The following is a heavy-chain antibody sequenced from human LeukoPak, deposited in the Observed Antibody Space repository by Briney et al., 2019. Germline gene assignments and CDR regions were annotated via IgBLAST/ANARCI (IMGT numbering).Heavy chain of an antibody. CDR1: GFTFSSYS. J-gene: IGHJ4*02. Sequence: GGSLRPSCAAFGFTFSSYSMNWVRQAPGKGLEWVSSISSSSSYIYYADSVKGRFTISRDNAKNSLYLQMNSLRAEDTAVYYCARGGSSSSWYGYWGQGTLVTVSS. CDR2: ISSSSSYI. CDR3: ARGGSSSSWYGY. D-gene: IGHD6-13*01. V-gene: IGHV3-21*01.